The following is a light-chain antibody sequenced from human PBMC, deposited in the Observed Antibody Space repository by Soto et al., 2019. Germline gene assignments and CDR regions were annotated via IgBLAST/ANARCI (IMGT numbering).Light chain of an antibody. Sequence: DIQLTQSPSTLSASVGDRVTITCRASQSVSLWLAWYQQKPGQAPKLLIYDARSFASGVPSGVSGSVSGTEFTLTISSLQADDFATYYCQQYNSYPWTFGQGTKVDIK. J-gene: IGKJ1*01. CDR2: DAR. CDR1: QSVSLW. CDR3: QQYNSYPWT. V-gene: IGKV1-5*01.